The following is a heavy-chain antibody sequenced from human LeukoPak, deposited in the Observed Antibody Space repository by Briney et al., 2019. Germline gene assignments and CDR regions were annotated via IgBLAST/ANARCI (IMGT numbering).Heavy chain of an antibody. D-gene: IGHD3-22*01. CDR3: ARDLNYDSSGYYSDY. V-gene: IGHV3-21*01. CDR1: GFTFSSYT. CDR2: ISSSSRYI. J-gene: IGHJ4*02. Sequence: GGSLRLSCAASGFTFSSYTMNWVRQAPGKGLEWVSSISSSSRYIYYAESVKGRFTISRDNAKNSLYLQMNSLRAEDTAVYYCARDLNYDSSGYYSDYWGQGTLVTVSS.